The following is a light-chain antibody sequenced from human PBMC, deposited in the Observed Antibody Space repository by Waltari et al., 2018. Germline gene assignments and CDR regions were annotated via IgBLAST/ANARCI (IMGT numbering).Light chain of an antibody. CDR1: VLAENN. Sequence: YDLTQPFSVSVSPGQTATIPCSGDVLAENNVRWFQQKPGQAPTLILYKDTERPSGIPERFSGSSSGSTVTLTIRGALLEDEADYHCHAAADNNWFFGGGTKLTVL. V-gene: IGLV3-27*01. CDR3: HAAADNNWF. J-gene: IGLJ2*01. CDR2: KDT.